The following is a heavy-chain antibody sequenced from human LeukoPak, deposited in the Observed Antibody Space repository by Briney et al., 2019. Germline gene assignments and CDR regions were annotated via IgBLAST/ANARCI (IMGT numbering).Heavy chain of an antibody. D-gene: IGHD3-16*01. J-gene: IGHJ3*02. CDR2: ISYDGSNK. CDR1: GFTFSSYA. V-gene: IGHV3-30-3*01. Sequence: PGGSLRLSCAASGFTFSSYAMHWVRQAPGKGLEWVAVISYDGSNKYYADSVKGRFTISRDNSKNTLYLQMNSLRAEDTAVYYCARGRGPVTSDSDAFDIWGQGTMVTVSS. CDR3: ARGRGPVTSDSDAFDI.